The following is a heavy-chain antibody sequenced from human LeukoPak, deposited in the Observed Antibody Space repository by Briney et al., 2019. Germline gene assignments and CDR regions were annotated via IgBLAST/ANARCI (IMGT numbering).Heavy chain of an antibody. J-gene: IGHJ4*02. CDR1: GGSISSYY. Sequence: SETLSLTCTVSGGSISSYYWSWIRQPPGKGLEWIGYIYYSGSTNYNPSLKSRVTISVDTSKNQFSLKLSSVAAADTAVYYCARVTVCRGGSCYPYFDYWGQGTLVTVSS. CDR2: IYYSGST. CDR3: ARVTVCRGGSCYPYFDY. D-gene: IGHD2-15*01. V-gene: IGHV4-59*01.